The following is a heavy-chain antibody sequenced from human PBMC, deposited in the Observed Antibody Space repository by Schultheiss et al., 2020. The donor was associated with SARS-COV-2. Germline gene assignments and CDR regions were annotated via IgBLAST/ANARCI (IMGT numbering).Heavy chain of an antibody. V-gene: IGHV4-39*07. CDR3: ARDRSSVFEAAAGTPYYYYYYGMDV. J-gene: IGHJ6*02. D-gene: IGHD6-13*01. CDR2: INHSGST. CDR1: GGSISSGGYY. Sequence: SQTLSLTCTVSGGSISSGGYYWGWIRQPPGKGLEWIGEINHSGSTNYNPSLKSRVTISVDTSKNQFSLKLSSVTAADTAVYYCARDRSSVFEAAAGTPYYYYYYGMDVWGQGTTVTVSS.